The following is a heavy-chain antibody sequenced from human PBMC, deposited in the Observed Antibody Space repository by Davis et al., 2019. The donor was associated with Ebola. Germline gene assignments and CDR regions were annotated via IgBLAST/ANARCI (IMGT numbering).Heavy chain of an antibody. CDR1: GYSFTSYW. D-gene: IGHD3-9*01. CDR3: ARHLNYDILTGYLAY. CDR2: IDPSDSYT. Sequence: GESLKISCKGSGYSFTSYWISWVRQMPGKGLEWMGRIDPSDSYTNYSPSFQGHVTISADKSISTAYLQWSSLKASDTAMYYCARHLNYDILTGYLAYWGQGTLVTVSS. J-gene: IGHJ4*02. V-gene: IGHV5-10-1*01.